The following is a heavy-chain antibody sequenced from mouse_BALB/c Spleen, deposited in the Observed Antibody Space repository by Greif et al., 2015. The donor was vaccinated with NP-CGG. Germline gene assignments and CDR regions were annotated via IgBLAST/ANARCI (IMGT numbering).Heavy chain of an antibody. CDR1: GFTFSDYG. J-gene: IGHJ2*01. Sequence: EVQVVESGGGLVQPGGSRKLSCAASGFTFSDYGMAWVQQAPGKGPEWVAFISNLAYSIYYADTVTGRFTISRENAKNTLYLEMSSLRSEDTAMYYCARVYGNLYYFDYWGQGTTLTVSS. D-gene: IGHD2-1*01. V-gene: IGHV5-15*02. CDR3: ARVYGNLYYFDY. CDR2: ISNLAYSI.